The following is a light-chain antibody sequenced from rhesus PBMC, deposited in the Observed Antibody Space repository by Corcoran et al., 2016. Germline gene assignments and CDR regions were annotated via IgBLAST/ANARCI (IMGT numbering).Light chain of an antibody. CDR1: SSDIGGYNG. V-gene: IGLV2-38*01. CDR2: EVS. Sequence: QSALTQPPSVSKSLGQSVTISCTGTSSDIGGYNGVSWYQQHPGTVPRLLIYEVSKRPSGVSDRFSGSKSGNTASLTISGLQAEDEADYYCGSYRSGITFIFGAGTRLTVL. J-gene: IGLJ1*01. CDR3: GSYRSGITFI.